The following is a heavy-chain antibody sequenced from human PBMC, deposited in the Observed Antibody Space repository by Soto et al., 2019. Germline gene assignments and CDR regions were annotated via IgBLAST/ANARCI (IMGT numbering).Heavy chain of an antibody. CDR2: SYNSGGT. CDR1: GGSISSGGYY. CDR3: AGAQYFDY. V-gene: IGHV4-31*03. Sequence: QVQLQESGPGLVKPSQTLSLTCTVSGGSISSGGYYWSWIRQYPGKGLEWIGYSYNSGGTYYNPPLKSRVTITVDTSKNQFFLTLRSVTAADTAVYYCAGAQYFDYWGPGTLVTVSS. J-gene: IGHJ4*02.